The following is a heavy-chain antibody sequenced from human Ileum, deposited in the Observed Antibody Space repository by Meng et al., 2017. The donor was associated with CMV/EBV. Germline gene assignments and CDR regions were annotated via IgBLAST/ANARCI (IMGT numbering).Heavy chain of an antibody. D-gene: IGHD3-10*01. V-gene: IGHV1-8*01. CDR1: GYTFTNHD. Sequence: ASVKVSCKASGYTFTNHDINWVRQATGQGFEWMGWMNPNTGNTGYAQKFQGRVTMTRNTSISPAYMELSSLRSEDTAVYYCARDSVRGYYYYYGLDVWGQGTTVTVSS. CDR2: MNPNTGNT. CDR3: ARDSVRGYYYYYGLDV. J-gene: IGHJ6*02.